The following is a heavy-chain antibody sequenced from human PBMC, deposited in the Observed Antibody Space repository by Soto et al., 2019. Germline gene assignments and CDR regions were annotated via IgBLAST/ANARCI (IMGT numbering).Heavy chain of an antibody. CDR1: GFTFSNAW. V-gene: IGHV3-15*07. CDR2: IKSKTDGGTT. Sequence: EVQLVESGGGLVKPGGSLRLSCAASGFTFSNAWMNWVRQAPGKGLEWVGRIKSKTDGGTTDYAAPVKGRFTISRDDSKNTLYLQMNSLKTEDTDVYYCTTDGTYGSTEFDYWGRGTLVTVSS. J-gene: IGHJ4*02. CDR3: TTDGTYGSTEFDY. D-gene: IGHD3-10*01.